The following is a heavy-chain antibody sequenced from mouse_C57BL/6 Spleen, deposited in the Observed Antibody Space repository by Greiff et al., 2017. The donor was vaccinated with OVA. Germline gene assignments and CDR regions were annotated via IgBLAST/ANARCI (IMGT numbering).Heavy chain of an antibody. Sequence: QVTLKVSGPGILQPSQTLSLACTFSGISLSTSGMGLSWLRKPSGKALEWLASIWNNDNYYNPSLKSRLTISKETSNYQVFLKLTSVDTADSATYYGGRGGDYGNSFYYAMDYWGQGTSVTVSS. CDR1: ISLSTSGMGL. CDR2: WNNDNY. V-gene: IGHV8-2*01. CDR3: RGGDYGNSFYYAMDY. J-gene: IGHJ4*01. D-gene: IGHD2-1*01.